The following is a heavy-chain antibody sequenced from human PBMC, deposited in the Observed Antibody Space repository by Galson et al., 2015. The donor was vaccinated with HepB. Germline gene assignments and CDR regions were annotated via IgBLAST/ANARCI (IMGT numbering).Heavy chain of an antibody. CDR2: ISGSGGST. Sequence: SLRLSCAASGFTFSSYAMSWVRQAPGKGLEWVSGISGSGGSTYYADSVRGRFTVSRDNSKNTLYLQMDSLGAEDTALYYCARSPVVGATRSFDYWGQGTLVTVSS. CDR1: GFTFSSYA. V-gene: IGHV3-23*01. D-gene: IGHD1-26*01. J-gene: IGHJ4*02. CDR3: ARSPVVGATRSFDY.